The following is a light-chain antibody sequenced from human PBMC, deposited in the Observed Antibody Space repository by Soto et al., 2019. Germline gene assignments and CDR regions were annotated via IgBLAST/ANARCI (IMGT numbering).Light chain of an antibody. V-gene: IGKV1-39*01. Sequence: DIQMTQSPSSLSASVGDRVTITCRASQSISINLNWYQQRPGKAPKLMIYDASSLQSGVSSRFRGRESGTECALTISELQPEDFATDYCQQSYTTLVTFGPGTKVYIK. CDR2: DAS. CDR1: QSISIN. J-gene: IGKJ3*01. CDR3: QQSYTTLVT.